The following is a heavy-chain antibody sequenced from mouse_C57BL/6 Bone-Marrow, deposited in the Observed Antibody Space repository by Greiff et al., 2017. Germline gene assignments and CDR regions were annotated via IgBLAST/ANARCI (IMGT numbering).Heavy chain of an antibody. D-gene: IGHD1-1*01. J-gene: IGHJ2*01. CDR2: IYPRDGST. CDR3: ARLYYYGSRNY. CDR1: GSTFPSYV. Sequence: QVQLKESGPELVKPGAPVSFSCKASGSTFPSYVINGGKQRPGRGLGGIGWIYPRDGSTKYNEKFKGKATLTVDTSSSTAYMELHSLTSEDSAVYFCARLYYYGSRNYWGQGTTLTVSS. V-gene: IGHV1-85*01.